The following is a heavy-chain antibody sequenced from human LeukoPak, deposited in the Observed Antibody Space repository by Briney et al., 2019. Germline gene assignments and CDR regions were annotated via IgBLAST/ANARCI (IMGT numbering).Heavy chain of an antibody. J-gene: IGHJ4*02. CDR1: GFTFSNYA. CDR2: ISGSGRST. V-gene: IGHV3-23*01. CDR3: AKYYYDSSGYYNYFDY. Sequence: GGSLRLSCAASGFTFSNYAMSWVRQAPGKGLEWVSFISGSGRSTNYADSVKGRFTISRDNSKNTLYLQMNSLRAEDTAVYYCAKYYYDSSGYYNYFDYWGQGTLVTVSS. D-gene: IGHD3-22*01.